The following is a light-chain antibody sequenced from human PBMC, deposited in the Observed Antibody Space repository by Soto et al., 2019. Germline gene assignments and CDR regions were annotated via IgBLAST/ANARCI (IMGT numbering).Light chain of an antibody. CDR2: GAS. J-gene: IGKJ1*01. CDR1: QSVSSSY. CDR3: QQYVSSPPWT. Sequence: EIVLTQSPGTLSLSPGERATLSCRASQSVSSSYLAWYQQKPGQAPRLLIYGASSRATGIPDRFSGSGSGTDFTLTISRLEPEDFAVYYCQQYVSSPPWTFGQGTKVGIK. V-gene: IGKV3-20*01.